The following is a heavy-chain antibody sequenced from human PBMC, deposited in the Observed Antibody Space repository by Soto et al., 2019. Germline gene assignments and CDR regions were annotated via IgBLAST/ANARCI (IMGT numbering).Heavy chain of an antibody. D-gene: IGHD2-15*01. Sequence: QLQLQESGPGLVKPSETLSLTCTVSGGSLSSSSYYWGWIRQPPGKGLEWIGNIFYSGNTYYNPSLKSRVTISVDTSKNQFSLKLSSVTAADTAVYYCAHHQYTGPAATGRFDPWGQGTLVTVSS. CDR2: IFYSGNT. CDR3: AHHQYTGPAATGRFDP. V-gene: IGHV4-39*01. CDR1: GGSLSSSSYY. J-gene: IGHJ5*02.